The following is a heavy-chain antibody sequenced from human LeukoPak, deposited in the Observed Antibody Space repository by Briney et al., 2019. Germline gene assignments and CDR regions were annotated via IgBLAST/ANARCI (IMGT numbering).Heavy chain of an antibody. Sequence: PSETLSLTCAVYGGSFSGYYWSWIRQPPGKGLEWIGEINHSGSTNYNPSLKSRVTIPVDTSKNQFSLKLSSVTAADTAVYYCAKDRCSNGIGCLYYYMDVWGIGTTVTISS. D-gene: IGHD2-8*01. J-gene: IGHJ6*03. CDR3: AKDRCSNGIGCLYYYMDV. CDR1: GGSFSGYY. V-gene: IGHV4-34*01. CDR2: INHSGST.